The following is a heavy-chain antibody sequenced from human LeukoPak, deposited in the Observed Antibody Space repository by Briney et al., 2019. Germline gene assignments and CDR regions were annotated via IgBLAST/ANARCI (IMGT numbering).Heavy chain of an antibody. CDR3: ARALAVAGTGDY. J-gene: IGHJ4*02. D-gene: IGHD6-19*01. Sequence: SETLSLTCTVSGGSINNYYWNWIRQPAGKGLEWIGRIYTSGSTNYNPSLKSRVTISVDTSKNQFSLKLSSVTAADTAVYYCARALAVAGTGDYWGQGTLVTVSS. CDR1: GGSINNYY. V-gene: IGHV4-4*07. CDR2: IYTSGST.